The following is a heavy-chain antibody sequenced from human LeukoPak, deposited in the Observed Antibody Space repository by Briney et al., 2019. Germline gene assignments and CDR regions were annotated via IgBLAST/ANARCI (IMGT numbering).Heavy chain of an antibody. J-gene: IGHJ4*02. CDR1: GFTFSSYA. Sequence: GGSLRLSCAASGFTFSSYAMSWVRQAPGKGLEWVSAFSGSGGSTYYADSVKGRFTISRDNSKNTLYLQMNSLRAEDTAVYYCASLHPYYDILTGYPRGYFDYWGQGTLVTVSS. CDR3: ASLHPYYDILTGYPRGYFDY. CDR2: FSGSGGST. V-gene: IGHV3-23*01. D-gene: IGHD3-9*01.